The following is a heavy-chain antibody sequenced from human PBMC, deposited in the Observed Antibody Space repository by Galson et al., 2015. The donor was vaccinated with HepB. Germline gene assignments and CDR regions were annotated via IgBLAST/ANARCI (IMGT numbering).Heavy chain of an antibody. V-gene: IGHV3-23*01. J-gene: IGHJ5*01. CDR2: ISGRSDYT. Sequence: SLRLSCAASGFTFDSHAMSWVRQAPGKGLEWVSVISGRSDYTLYADSVKGRFTISRGNAKNTLYLQMNSLRGEDTALYYCAKGYGLFDSWGQGTLVTVSS. CDR3: AKGYGLFDS. D-gene: IGHD4-17*01. CDR1: GFTFDSHA.